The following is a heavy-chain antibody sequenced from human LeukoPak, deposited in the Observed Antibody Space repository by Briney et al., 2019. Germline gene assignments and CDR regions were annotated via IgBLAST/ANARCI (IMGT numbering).Heavy chain of an antibody. CDR3: TRGAVGPTPHVAFDI. Sequence: SETLSLTCTVSGGSISNYYWNWIRQSAGKGLELIGRIYTTGRTNYNPSLKSRVTMSVDTSKNQFSLKLSSVTAADTAVYYCTRGAVGPTPHVAFDIWGQGTMVTVSS. D-gene: IGHD1-26*01. CDR1: GGSISNYY. J-gene: IGHJ3*02. CDR2: IYTTGRT. V-gene: IGHV4-4*07.